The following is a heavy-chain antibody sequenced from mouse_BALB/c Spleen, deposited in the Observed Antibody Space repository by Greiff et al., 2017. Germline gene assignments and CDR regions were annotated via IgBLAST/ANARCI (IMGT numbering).Heavy chain of an antibody. J-gene: IGHJ3*01. CDR1: GYAFTNYL. Sequence: VQLVESGAELVRPGTSVKVSCKASGYAFTNYLIEWVKQRPGQGLEWIGVINPGSGGTNYNEKFKGKATLTADKSSSTAYMQLSSLTSDDSAVYFCAREWGYGYDDWFAYWGQGTLVTVSA. V-gene: IGHV1-54*01. D-gene: IGHD2-2*01. CDR2: INPGSGGT. CDR3: AREWGYGYDDWFAY.